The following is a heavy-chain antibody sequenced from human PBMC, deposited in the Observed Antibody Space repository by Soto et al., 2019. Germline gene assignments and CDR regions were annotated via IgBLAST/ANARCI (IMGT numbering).Heavy chain of an antibody. D-gene: IGHD2-2*01. J-gene: IGHJ4*02. CDR2: ISTSGDST. CDR1: GFTFSSYA. V-gene: IGHV3-23*01. Sequence: GSLRLSCAASGFTFSSYAMSWVRQAPGKGLEWVSAISTSGDSTYYADSVKGRFTISRDNSKNTLYLQMKSLRAEDTAVYYCAKDFLGYCSSTSCYYDYWGQGTLVTVSS. CDR3: AKDFLGYCSSTSCYYDY.